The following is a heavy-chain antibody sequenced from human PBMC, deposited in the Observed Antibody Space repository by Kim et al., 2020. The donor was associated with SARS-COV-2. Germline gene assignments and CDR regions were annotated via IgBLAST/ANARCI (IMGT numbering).Heavy chain of an antibody. CDR1: GGSISSSSYY. V-gene: IGHV4-39*01. D-gene: IGHD3-3*01. CDR2: IYYSGST. CDR3: ASVDFWSGPYYYYGMDV. Sequence: SETLSLTCTVSGGSISSSSYYWGWIRQPPGKGLEWIGSIYYSGSTYYNPSLKSRVTISVDTSKNQFSLKLSSVTAADTAVYYCASVDFWSGPYYYYGMDVWGQGTTVTVSS. J-gene: IGHJ6*02.